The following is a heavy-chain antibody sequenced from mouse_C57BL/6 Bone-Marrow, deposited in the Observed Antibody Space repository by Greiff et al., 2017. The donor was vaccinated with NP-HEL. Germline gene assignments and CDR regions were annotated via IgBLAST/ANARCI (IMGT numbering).Heavy chain of an antibody. J-gene: IGHJ4*01. D-gene: IGHD2-1*01. V-gene: IGHV3-8*01. CDR1: GYSITSDY. CDR3: ARFLYGNYLFMDY. Sequence: EVKLVESGPGLAKPSQTLSLTCSVTGYSITSDYWNWIRKFPGNKLEYMGYISYSGSTYYNPSLKSRISITRDTSKNQYYLQLNSVTTEDTATYYCARFLYGNYLFMDYWGQGTSVTVSS. CDR2: ISYSGST.